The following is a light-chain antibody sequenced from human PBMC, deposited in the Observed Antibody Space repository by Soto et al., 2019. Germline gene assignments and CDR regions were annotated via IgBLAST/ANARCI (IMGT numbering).Light chain of an antibody. Sequence: DIQMTQSPSSLSASVGDRVTITCRASQGISNYLAWYQQKPGKAPQLLIYAASTLQSGVPSRFSGSGSGTDFTLTNSSLQPEDVATYYCQRHNSAPPVSFGPGTKVDLK. CDR2: AAS. CDR1: QGISNY. J-gene: IGKJ3*01. CDR3: QRHNSAPPVS. V-gene: IGKV1-27*01.